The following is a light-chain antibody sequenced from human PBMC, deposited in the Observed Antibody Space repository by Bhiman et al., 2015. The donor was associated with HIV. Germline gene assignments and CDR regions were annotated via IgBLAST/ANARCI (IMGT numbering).Light chain of an antibody. J-gene: IGLJ1*01. Sequence: QSALTQPASVSGSPGQSITISCSGSSSNIGNNYVSWYQQLPGTAPKLLIYENNKRPSGIPDRFSGSKSGTSASLAITGLQAEDEADYYCLSYDSSLNYYVFGTGTKVTVL. CDR1: SSNIGNNY. CDR3: LSYDSSLNYYV. V-gene: IGLV1-51*02. CDR2: ENN.